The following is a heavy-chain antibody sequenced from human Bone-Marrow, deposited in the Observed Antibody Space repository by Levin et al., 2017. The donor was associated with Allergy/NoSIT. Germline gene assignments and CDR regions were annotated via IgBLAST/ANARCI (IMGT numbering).Heavy chain of an antibody. V-gene: IGHV3-15*01. CDR2: IKSKTAGGTA. Sequence: GESLKISCVASGFTFSNVWMSWVRQAPGKGLEWVGRIKSKTAGGTAEYAAPVKDRLTISRDDSKNTLYLQMDSLRTDDTAVYYCATIGKRIVGTNVIDYWGQGTLVTVSS. CDR3: ATIGKRIVGTNVIDY. J-gene: IGHJ4*02. D-gene: IGHD1-26*01. CDR1: GFTFSNVW.